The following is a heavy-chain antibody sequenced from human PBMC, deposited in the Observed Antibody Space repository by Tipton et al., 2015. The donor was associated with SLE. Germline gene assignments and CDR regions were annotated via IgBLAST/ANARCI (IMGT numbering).Heavy chain of an antibody. Sequence: QSGPEVKKPGASVKVSCKASGYTFTGYYMHWVRQAPGQGLEWMGWINPNSGGTNYAQMFQGRVTIPTDESTSTAYMGLSSLRSEDTAVYYCARVSGTTVAKGGGYYFAYWGQGPLVTVSS. CDR1: GYTFTGYY. J-gene: IGHJ4*02. V-gene: IGHV1-2*02. CDR3: ARVSGTTVAKGGGYYFAY. D-gene: IGHD4-23*01. CDR2: INPNSGGT.